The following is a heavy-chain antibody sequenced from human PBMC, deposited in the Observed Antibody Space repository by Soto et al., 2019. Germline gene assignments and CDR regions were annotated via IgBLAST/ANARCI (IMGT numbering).Heavy chain of an antibody. Sequence: QVQLQESGPGLVKPSQTLSLTCTVSGGSISSGDYYWSWIRQPPGKGLEGLGYIYYSGSTYYNPSLKSRVTISVDTSNTQFSLKLSSVTAADTAVYYCARAPGSSSSGGYFDYWGQGTLVTVSS. CDR2: IYYSGST. V-gene: IGHV4-30-4*01. D-gene: IGHD6-6*01. CDR3: ARAPGSSSSGGYFDY. CDR1: GGSISSGDYY. J-gene: IGHJ4*02.